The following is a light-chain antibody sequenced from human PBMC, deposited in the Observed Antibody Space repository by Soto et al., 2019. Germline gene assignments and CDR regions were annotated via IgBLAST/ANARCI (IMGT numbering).Light chain of an antibody. J-gene: IGKJ1*01. CDR1: QSVSSSF. CDR2: GAS. CDR3: XXYGSSPPWT. V-gene: IGKV3-20*01. Sequence: EIVLTQSPGTLSLSPGERATLSCRASQSVSSSFLAWYQQKPGQAPRLLIYGASIRATGIPDRFSGSGSGTDXXXXXXXXXPEDFAVYYXXXYGSSPPWTFGQGTKVEIK.